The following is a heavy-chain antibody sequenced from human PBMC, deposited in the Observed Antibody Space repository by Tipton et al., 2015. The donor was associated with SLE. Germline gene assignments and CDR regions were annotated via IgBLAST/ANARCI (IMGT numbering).Heavy chain of an antibody. CDR1: GFTFSSYG. J-gene: IGHJ4*02. V-gene: IGHV3-30*19. CDR2: ISYDGSNK. CDR3: ARLPLRSVIAPDY. Sequence: SLRLSCAASGFTFSSYGMHWVRQAPGKGLEWVAVISYDGSNKYYADSVKGRFTISRDNSKNTLYLQMNSLRAEDTAVYYCARLPLRSVIAPDYWGQGTLVTVSS. D-gene: IGHD3-16*02.